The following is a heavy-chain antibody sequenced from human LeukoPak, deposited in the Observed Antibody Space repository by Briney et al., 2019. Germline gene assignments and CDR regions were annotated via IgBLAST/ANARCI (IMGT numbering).Heavy chain of an antibody. D-gene: IGHD6-13*01. Sequence: SETLSLTCTVSGGSISSYYWSWIRQPAGKGLEWIGRIYTSGSTNYNPSLKSRVTMSVDTSKNQFSLKLGSVTAADTAAYYCAGGDSAAGTDHWGQGTLVTVSS. CDR2: IYTSGST. V-gene: IGHV4-4*07. CDR3: AGGDSAAGTDH. J-gene: IGHJ4*02. CDR1: GGSISSYY.